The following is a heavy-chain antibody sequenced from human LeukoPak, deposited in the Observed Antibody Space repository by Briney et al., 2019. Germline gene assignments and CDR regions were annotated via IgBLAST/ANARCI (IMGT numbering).Heavy chain of an antibody. CDR3: ARRGYCSGGSCYSLLDY. Sequence: GESLKISCKGSGYSFTSYWIGWVRQMPGKGLEWMGIIYPGDSDTRYSPSFQGQVTISADKSISTAYLQWSSLKASDTAMYYCARRGYCSGGSCYSLLDYWGQGTLVTVSS. D-gene: IGHD2-15*01. V-gene: IGHV5-51*01. J-gene: IGHJ4*02. CDR1: GYSFTSYW. CDR2: IYPGDSDT.